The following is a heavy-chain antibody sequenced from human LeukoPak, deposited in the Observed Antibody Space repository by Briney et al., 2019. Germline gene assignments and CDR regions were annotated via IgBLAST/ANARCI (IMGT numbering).Heavy chain of an antibody. CDR2: IYSGGNT. CDR3: ARHLYFDY. Sequence: PGGSLRLSCAASGFTVSSNYMSWVRQAPGKGLEWVSIIYSGGNTYYADSVKGRFTISRDNSKNTLYLQMNSLRAEDTAVYYCARHLYFDYWGQGTLATVSS. V-gene: IGHV3-53*01. J-gene: IGHJ4*02. CDR1: GFTVSSNY.